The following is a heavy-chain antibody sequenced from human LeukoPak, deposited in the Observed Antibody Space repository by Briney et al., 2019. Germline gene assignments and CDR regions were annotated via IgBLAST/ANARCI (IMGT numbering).Heavy chain of an antibody. Sequence: GASVKVSCKASGYTFTGYYMHWVRQAPGQGLEWMGWINPNSGGTNYAQKFQGRVTMTRDTSISTAYMELSGLRSDDTAVYYYARFYDSSGYPAEYFQHWGQGTLVTVSS. J-gene: IGHJ1*01. V-gene: IGHV1-2*02. CDR2: INPNSGGT. CDR3: ARFYDSSGYPAEYFQH. CDR1: GYTFTGYY. D-gene: IGHD3-22*01.